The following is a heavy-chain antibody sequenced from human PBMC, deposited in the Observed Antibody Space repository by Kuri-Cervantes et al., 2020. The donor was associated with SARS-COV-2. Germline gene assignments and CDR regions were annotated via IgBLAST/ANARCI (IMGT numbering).Heavy chain of an antibody. CDR1: GFTFDDYT. CDR3: ARGLGEYSSSSIDY. CDR2: ISWDGGST. D-gene: IGHD6-6*01. V-gene: IGHV3-43*01. J-gene: IGHJ4*02. Sequence: GGSLRLSCAASGFTFDDYTMHWVRQAPGKGLEWVSLISWDGGSTYYADSVKGRFTISRDNSKNTLYLQMNSLRAEDTAVYYCARGLGEYSSSSIDYWGQGTLVTVSS.